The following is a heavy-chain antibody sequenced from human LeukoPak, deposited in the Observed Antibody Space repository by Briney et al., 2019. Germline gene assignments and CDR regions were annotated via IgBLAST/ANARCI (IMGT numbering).Heavy chain of an antibody. CDR1: GFTFSSYA. D-gene: IGHD1-26*01. CDR3: MREVGIAPDH. CDR2: ISYDGTKK. J-gene: IGHJ4*02. Sequence: PGRPLRLSCAASGFTFSSYAMHWVRQAPGSGLEWVAVISYDGTKKYYADSVKGRFTISRDNSENTLHLHMSSLRGEDTAVYYCMREVGIAPDHWGQGTLVTVSS. V-gene: IGHV3-30*04.